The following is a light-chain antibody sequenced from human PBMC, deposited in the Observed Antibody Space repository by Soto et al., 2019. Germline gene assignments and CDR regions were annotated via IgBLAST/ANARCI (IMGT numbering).Light chain of an antibody. Sequence: VMTQSPTTLSVSPWERATLSCRASHSVGSNLAWYQQSPGQAPRLLIYGASSRATGIPDRFSGSGSGTDFTLIISRLEPEDFAVYYCQQYGTSLTFGGGTKVDIK. CDR1: HSVGSN. V-gene: IGKV3-20*01. CDR2: GAS. CDR3: QQYGTSLT. J-gene: IGKJ4*01.